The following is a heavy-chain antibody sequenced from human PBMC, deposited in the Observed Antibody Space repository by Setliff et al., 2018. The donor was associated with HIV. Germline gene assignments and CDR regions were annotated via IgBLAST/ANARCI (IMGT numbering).Heavy chain of an antibody. CDR3: ARVQMAYAAFDV. Sequence: PSETLSLTCTVSGGSISTYYWSWIRQPPGKGLEWIGSIYCTGSSDNNPSLKSRVTLSVDTSKHQFSLKLISVTAADTAVYYCARVQMAYAAFDVWGQGTMVTVSS. J-gene: IGHJ3*01. D-gene: IGHD4-17*01. V-gene: IGHV4-59*01. CDR1: GGSISTYY. CDR2: IYCTGSS.